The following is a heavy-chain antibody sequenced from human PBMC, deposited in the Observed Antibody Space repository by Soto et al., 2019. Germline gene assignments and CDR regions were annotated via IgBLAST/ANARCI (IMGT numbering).Heavy chain of an antibody. D-gene: IGHD6-6*01. CDR1: GFTFSSYG. V-gene: IGHV3-30*18. CDR3: ANLYSSSSGQLRSRNY. J-gene: IGHJ4*02. CDR2: ISYDGSNK. Sequence: GGSLRLSCAASGFTFSSYGLHWVRQAPGKGPEWVAVISYDGSNKYYADSVKGRFTISRDNSKNTLYLQMNSLRAEDTAVYYCANLYSSSSGQLRSRNYWGQGTLVTVAS.